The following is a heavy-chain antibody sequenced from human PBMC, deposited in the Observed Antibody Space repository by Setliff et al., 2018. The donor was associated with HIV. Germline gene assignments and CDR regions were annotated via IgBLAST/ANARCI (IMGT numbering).Heavy chain of an antibody. J-gene: IGHJ3*02. V-gene: IGHV4-59*01. CDR2: IYYSGST. CDR3: ARDLTPGDDSSGYYLSAAFDI. CDR1: GGSISSYY. Sequence: KPSETLSLTCTVSGGSISSYYWSWIRQPPGKGLEWIGYIYYSGSTNYNPSLKSRVTISVDTSKNQFSLKLSSVTAADTAVYYCARDLTPGDDSSGYYLSAAFDIWGQGTMVTVSS. D-gene: IGHD3-22*01.